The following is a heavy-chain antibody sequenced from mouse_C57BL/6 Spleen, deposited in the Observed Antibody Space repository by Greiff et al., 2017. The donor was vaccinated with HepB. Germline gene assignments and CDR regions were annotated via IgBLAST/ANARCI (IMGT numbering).Heavy chain of an antibody. J-gene: IGHJ4*01. V-gene: IGHV5-17*01. D-gene: IGHD4-1*01. CDR1: GFTFSDYG. CDR3: ARFWEGYAMDY. CDR2: ISSGSSTI. Sequence: DVMLVESGGGLVKPGGSLKLSCAASGFTFSDYGMHWVRQAPEKGLEWVAYISSGSSTIYYADTVKGRFTISRDNAKNTLFLQMTSLRSEDTAMYYCARFWEGYAMDYWGQGTSVTVSS.